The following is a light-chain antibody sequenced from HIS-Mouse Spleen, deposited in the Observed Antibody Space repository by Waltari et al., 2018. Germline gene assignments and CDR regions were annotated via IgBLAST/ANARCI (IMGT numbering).Light chain of an antibody. J-gene: IGLJ2*01. Sequence: QSALTQPASVSGSPGQSITIPCPGTSSDVGSYNLFSWYQQHPGKAPKLMIYEGSKRPSGVSNRFSGSKSGNTASLTISGLQAEDEADYYCCSYAGSSTFVVVFGGGTKLTVL. V-gene: IGLV2-23*03. CDR1: SSDVGSYNL. CDR3: CSYAGSSTFVVV. CDR2: EGS.